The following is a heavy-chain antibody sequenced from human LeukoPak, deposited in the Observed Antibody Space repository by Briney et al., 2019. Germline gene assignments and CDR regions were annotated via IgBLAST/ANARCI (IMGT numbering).Heavy chain of an antibody. D-gene: IGHD1-20*01. V-gene: IGHV3-33*01. CDR2: IWYDGSNK. Sequence: GGSLRLSCAASGFTFSSNGMHWVRQAPGKGLEWVAVIWYDGSNKYYADSVEGRFTITRDNSRNTLYLQMDNLRTEDTAVYYCARVIGTTGFDYWGQGTLVTVSS. CDR3: ARVIGTTGFDY. J-gene: IGHJ4*02. CDR1: GFTFSSNG.